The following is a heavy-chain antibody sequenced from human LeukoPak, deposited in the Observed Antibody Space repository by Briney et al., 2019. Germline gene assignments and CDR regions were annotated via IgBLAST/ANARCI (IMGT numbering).Heavy chain of an antibody. V-gene: IGHV4-59*01. CDR1: GGSISSYY. CDR2: IYYSGST. CDR3: ARILTGYSSGWNYYYYGMDV. D-gene: IGHD6-19*01. J-gene: IGHJ6*02. Sequence: SETLSLTCTVSGGSISSYYWSWIRQPPGEGLEWIGYIYYSGSTNYNPSLKSRVTISVDTSKNQFSLKLSSVTAADTAVYYCARILTGYSSGWNYYYYGMDVWGQGTTVTVSS.